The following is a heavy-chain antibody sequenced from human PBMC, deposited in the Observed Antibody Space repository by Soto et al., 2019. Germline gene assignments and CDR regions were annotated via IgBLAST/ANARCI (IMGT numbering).Heavy chain of an antibody. V-gene: IGHV1-69*01. CDR3: ARDEAAAATSGMEV. Sequence: QVQLVQSGAEVKKPGHSVKVSCKASGGTFSTHGINWVRQAPGQGLEWMGGIIPIFDTTNYAQKFQGKFTITADESTSTVYMALSSLRSEDTAVYYCARDEAAAATSGMEVWGQGTTVTVSS. CDR1: GGTFSTHG. J-gene: IGHJ6*02. CDR2: IIPIFDTT. D-gene: IGHD6-13*01.